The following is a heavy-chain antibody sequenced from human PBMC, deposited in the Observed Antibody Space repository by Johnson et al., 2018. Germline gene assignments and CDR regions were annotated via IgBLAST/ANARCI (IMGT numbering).Heavy chain of an antibody. V-gene: IGHV3-NL1*01. J-gene: IGHJ6*03. CDR3: ARGGGYDYYYYMDV. CDR1: GFTFSSYG. D-gene: IGHD3-16*01. CDR2: IYSGGST. Sequence: QVQLVQSGGGVVQPGRSLRLSCAASGFTFSSYGMHWVRQAPGKGLEWVAVIYSGGSTYSADSVKGRFTISRDNSKNTRYLQMNSLRAGDTAGYYCARGGGYDYYYYMDVWGKGTTVTVSS.